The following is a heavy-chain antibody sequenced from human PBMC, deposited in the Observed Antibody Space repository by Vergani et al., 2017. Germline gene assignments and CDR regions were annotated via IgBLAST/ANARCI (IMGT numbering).Heavy chain of an antibody. CDR1: GFTFSNYG. D-gene: IGHD6-19*01. Sequence: QVQLVESGGGVVQPGGSLRLSCGASGFTFSNYGMHWVRQAPGKGLEWVTFIGYDGSSTYYEDSVKGRFTISRDNSNKTLFLQMNSLRPEDTAVYYCARDTVTGSLYFVYWGQGTIVTASS. J-gene: IGHJ4*02. CDR2: IGYDGSST. V-gene: IGHV3-30*02. CDR3: ARDTVTGSLYFVY.